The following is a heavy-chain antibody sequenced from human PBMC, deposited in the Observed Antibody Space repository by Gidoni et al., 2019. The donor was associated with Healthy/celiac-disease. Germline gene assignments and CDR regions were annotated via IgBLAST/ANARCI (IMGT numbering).Heavy chain of an antibody. CDR2: IYHSGST. CDR3: ARSSYGSGSYYPEKYYFDY. J-gene: IGHJ4*02. Sequence: QVQLQESGPGLVKPSGTLSLTCAVSGGSISSSNWWSWVRQPPGKGLEWIGEIYHSGSTNYNPSLKSRVTISVDKSKNQFSPKLSSVTAADTAVYYCARSSYGSGSYYPEKYYFDYWGQGTLVTVSS. CDR1: GGSISSSNW. V-gene: IGHV4-4*02. D-gene: IGHD3-10*01.